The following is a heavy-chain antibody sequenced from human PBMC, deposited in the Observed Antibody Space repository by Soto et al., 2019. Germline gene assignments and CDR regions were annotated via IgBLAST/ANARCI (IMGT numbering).Heavy chain of an antibody. D-gene: IGHD3-16*01. CDR2: VSGGGGTT. CDR1: GFTFSSYD. CDR3: AQNYNVWGYF. V-gene: IGHV3-23*04. J-gene: IGHJ4*02. Sequence: VQLVESGGGLVKPGGSLRLSCAASGFTFSSYDMSWVRQAPGKGLEWVSGVSGGGGTTHYADSVKGRFTISRDNSKNTLYLQMNSLRAEDTAIYFCAQNYNVWGYFWGQGTLVTVSS.